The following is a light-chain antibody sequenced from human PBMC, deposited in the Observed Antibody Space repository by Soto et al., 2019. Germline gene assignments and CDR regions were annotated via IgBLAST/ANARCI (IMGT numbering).Light chain of an antibody. Sequence: IHVTRSPSSLYASVEDGLTSTGLQSQALRTALGWYQQKPGKVTKLLIYAASILQSGVPSRFSGSGSGTEFTLTISSLQPDDFATYYCHPYNSYSSTFGQGRRLEIK. CDR3: HPYNSYSST. CDR1: QALRTA. CDR2: AAS. V-gene: IGKV1-17*01. J-gene: IGKJ5*01.